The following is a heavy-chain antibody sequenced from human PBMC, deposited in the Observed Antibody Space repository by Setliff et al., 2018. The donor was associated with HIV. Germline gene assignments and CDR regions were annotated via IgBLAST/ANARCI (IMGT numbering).Heavy chain of an antibody. D-gene: IGHD3-22*01. Sequence: GGSLRLSCAASGFTFSNYNMNWVRQAPGKGLEWVSSISSSSSTIYYADSVKGRFTISRDNAKNSLYLRMSSLRAEDTAVYYCARTTYYFDSSGYYQHLPFDYWGQGTLVTVSS. V-gene: IGHV3-48*01. CDR2: ISSSSSTI. J-gene: IGHJ4*02. CDR1: GFTFSNYN. CDR3: ARTTYYFDSSGYYQHLPFDY.